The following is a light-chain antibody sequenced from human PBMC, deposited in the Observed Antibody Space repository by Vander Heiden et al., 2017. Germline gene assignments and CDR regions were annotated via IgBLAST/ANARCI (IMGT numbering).Light chain of an antibody. J-gene: IGKJ3*01. Sequence: EMVLTQSPATLSLSRGERATLSCRASQSVSSSFAWYHQKPGQAPRLLISDASNRATGITARFSGSGYGTDFTLTISSREPEDFAVYYCQQRSYWPPFTFGHGTKVDIK. V-gene: IGKV3-11*01. CDR1: QSVSSS. CDR3: QQRSYWPPFT. CDR2: DAS.